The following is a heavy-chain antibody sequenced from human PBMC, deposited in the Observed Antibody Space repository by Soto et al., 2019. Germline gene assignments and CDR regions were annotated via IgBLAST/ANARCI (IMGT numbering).Heavy chain of an antibody. V-gene: IGHV4-39*01. CDR2: IYYSGST. CDR1: GGSISSSSYY. D-gene: IGHD2-15*01. CDR3: ARRDRDRNDAFDI. Sequence: SETLSLTCTVSGGSISSSSYYWGWIRQPPGKGLEWIGCIYYSGSTYYNPSLKSRVTISVDTSKNKFSLKLSSLTAADTAVYYCARRDRDRNDAFDIWGQGTMVTVSS. J-gene: IGHJ3*02.